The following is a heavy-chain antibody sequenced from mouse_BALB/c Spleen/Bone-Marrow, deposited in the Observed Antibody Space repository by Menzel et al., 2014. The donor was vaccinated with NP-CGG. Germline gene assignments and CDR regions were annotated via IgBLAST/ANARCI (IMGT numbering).Heavy chain of an antibody. CDR2: INPSTGYT. CDR3: VLITPVVSDY. CDR1: GYTFTTYW. D-gene: IGHD1-1*01. J-gene: IGHJ2*01. Sequence: QLQQSGAELAKPGASVKMSCKASGYTFTTYWMHWVKQRPGQGLEWIGYINPSTGYTEYIQKFKDKATLTADKSSSTAYMQLNSLTSEDSSVYYCVLITPVVSDYWGQGTTLTVSS. V-gene: IGHV1-7*01.